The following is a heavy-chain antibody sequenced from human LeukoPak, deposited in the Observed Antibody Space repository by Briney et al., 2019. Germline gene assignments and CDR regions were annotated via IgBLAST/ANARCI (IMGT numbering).Heavy chain of an antibody. CDR2: ISRSASNI. Sequence: PGGSLRLSCVASGFSFSSYNMNWVRQAPGKGLEWVSSISRSASNIYYADSVKGRFTISRDNAKNSFYLQMNSLRAEDTAVYYCATDRKVGTWDPRFDYWGQGTLVTVSS. CDR3: ATDRKVGTWDPRFDY. CDR1: GFSFSSYN. J-gene: IGHJ4*02. V-gene: IGHV3-21*01. D-gene: IGHD4-23*01.